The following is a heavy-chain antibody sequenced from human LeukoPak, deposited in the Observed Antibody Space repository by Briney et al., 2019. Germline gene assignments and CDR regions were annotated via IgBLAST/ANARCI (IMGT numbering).Heavy chain of an antibody. D-gene: IGHD2-2*01. V-gene: IGHV3-21*01. CDR2: ISSSSSYI. CDR1: GFTFSSYS. Sequence: KPGGPLRLSCAASGFTFSSYSMNWVRQAPGKGLEWVSSISSSSSYIYYADSVKGRFTISRDNAKNSLYLQMNSLRAEDTAVYYCAREGICSSTSCYQSHYYYYMDVWGKGTTVTVSS. J-gene: IGHJ6*03. CDR3: AREGICSSTSCYQSHYYYYMDV.